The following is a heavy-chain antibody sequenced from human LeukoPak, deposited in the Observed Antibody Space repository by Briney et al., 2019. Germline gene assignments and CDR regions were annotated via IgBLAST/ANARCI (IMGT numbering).Heavy chain of an antibody. Sequence: PGGSLRLSCAASGFTFSSYGMSWVRQAPGKGLEWVSAISGSGGSTYYADSVKGRFTISRDNSKNTLYLQMNSLRAEDTAVYYCASKREQWLGKYYFDYWGQGTLVTVSS. J-gene: IGHJ4*02. CDR2: ISGSGGST. CDR1: GFTFSSYG. D-gene: IGHD6-19*01. CDR3: ASKREQWLGKYYFDY. V-gene: IGHV3-23*01.